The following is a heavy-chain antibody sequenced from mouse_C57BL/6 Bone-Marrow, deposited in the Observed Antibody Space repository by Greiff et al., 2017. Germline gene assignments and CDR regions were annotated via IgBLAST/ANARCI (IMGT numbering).Heavy chain of an antibody. CDR1: GYTFTSYW. CDR3: TPIYYYGSSPWFAY. CDR2: IYPGNSDT. D-gene: IGHD1-1*01. V-gene: IGHV1-5*01. J-gene: IGHJ3*01. Sequence: VQLQQSGTVLARPGASVKMSCKTSGYTFTSYWMHWVQQRPGQGLEWIGAIYPGNSDTSYNQKFKGKAKLTAVTSASTAYMQLSSLTNEDSAVYYCTPIYYYGSSPWFAYWGQGTLVTVSA.